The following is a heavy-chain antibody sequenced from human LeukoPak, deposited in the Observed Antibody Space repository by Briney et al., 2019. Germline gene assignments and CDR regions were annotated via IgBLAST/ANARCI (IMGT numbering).Heavy chain of an antibody. CDR3: AKDPYSSSWTPTHFDY. V-gene: IGHV3-23*01. Sequence: SGGSLRLSCAASGFTFSSYAMSWVRQAPGKGLEWVSAISGSGGSTYYADSVKGRFTISRDNSKNTLYLQMNSLRAEDTAVYYCAKDPYSSSWTPTHFDYWGQGTLVTVSS. CDR2: ISGSGGST. J-gene: IGHJ4*02. D-gene: IGHD6-13*01. CDR1: GFTFSSYA.